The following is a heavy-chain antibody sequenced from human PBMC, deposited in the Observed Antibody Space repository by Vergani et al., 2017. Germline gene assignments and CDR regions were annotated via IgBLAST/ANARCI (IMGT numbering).Heavy chain of an antibody. J-gene: IGHJ4*02. Sequence: VQLQESGPGLGKPSETLSLTCTVSGGSISSYYWSWIRQPPGKGLEWIGYIYYSGSTYYNPSLKSRVTISVDTSKNQFSLKLSSVTAADTAVYYCARDGITMVREPYYFDYWGQGTLVTVSS. CDR3: ARDGITMVREPYYFDY. D-gene: IGHD3-10*01. CDR1: GGSISSYY. CDR2: IYYSGST. V-gene: IGHV4-59*12.